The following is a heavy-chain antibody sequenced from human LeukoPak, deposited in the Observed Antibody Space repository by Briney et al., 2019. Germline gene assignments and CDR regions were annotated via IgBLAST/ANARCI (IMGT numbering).Heavy chain of an antibody. J-gene: IGHJ2*01. CDR1: GFTFSSYS. D-gene: IGHD1-26*01. CDR3: ATGSIVGARVYWYFDL. CDR2: ISSTSTI. Sequence: GGSLRLSCAASGFTFSSYSMNWVRQAPGKGLEWVSYISSTSTIYYADSVKGRFTISRDNAKNSLYLEMNSLRAEDTAVYYCATGSIVGARVYWYFDLWGRGTLVTVSS. V-gene: IGHV3-48*01.